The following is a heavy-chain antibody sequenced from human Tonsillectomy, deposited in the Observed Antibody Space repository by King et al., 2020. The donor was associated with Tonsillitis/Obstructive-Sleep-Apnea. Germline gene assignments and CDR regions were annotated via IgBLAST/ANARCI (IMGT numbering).Heavy chain of an antibody. CDR3: ASYRWDIVVVPAAPFDY. V-gene: IGHV3-30*04. J-gene: IGHJ4*02. D-gene: IGHD2-2*01. Sequence: VQLVESGGGVVQPGRSLRLSCAASGFTFSSYSMHWVRQAPGKGLEWVAVISYDGGNKYYADSVKGRFTISRDNSKDTLYLQMNNLRAEDTAVYYCASYRWDIVVVPAAPFDYGGQGPLVTVSS. CDR2: ISYDGGNK. CDR1: GFTFSSYS.